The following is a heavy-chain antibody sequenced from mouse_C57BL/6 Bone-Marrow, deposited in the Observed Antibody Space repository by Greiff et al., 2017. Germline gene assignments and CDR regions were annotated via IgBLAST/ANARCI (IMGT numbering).Heavy chain of an antibody. V-gene: IGHV1-81*01. CDR1: GYTFTSYG. Sequence: QVQLQQSGAELARPGASVKLSCKASGYTFTSYGISWVKQRTGQGLEWIGEIYPRSGNTYYNEKFKGKATLTADKSSSTAYMELRSLTSEDSAVYCCAKGENYGSSCYWYFDGWGTGTTVTVSS. J-gene: IGHJ1*03. CDR2: IYPRSGNT. D-gene: IGHD1-1*01. CDR3: AKGENYGSSCYWYFDG.